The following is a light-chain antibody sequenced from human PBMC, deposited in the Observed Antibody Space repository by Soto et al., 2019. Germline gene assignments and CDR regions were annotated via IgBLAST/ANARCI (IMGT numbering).Light chain of an antibody. Sequence: EIVMTQSPATLYVSPGERATLSCRASQSVSSNLAWYQQKPGQAPRLLIYGASTRATGIPARFSGSGSGTEFTLTISSLQPEDYAVYYCQQYNNWPLTFGGGTKVEIK. CDR1: QSVSSN. V-gene: IGKV3-15*01. J-gene: IGKJ4*01. CDR2: GAS. CDR3: QQYNNWPLT.